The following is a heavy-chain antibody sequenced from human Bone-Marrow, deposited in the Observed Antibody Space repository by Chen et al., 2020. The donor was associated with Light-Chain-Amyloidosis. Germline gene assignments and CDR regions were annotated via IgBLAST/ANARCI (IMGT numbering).Heavy chain of an antibody. V-gene: IGHV5-51*01. CDR3: ARRRDGYNFDY. CDR1: GYTFPNYW. D-gene: IGHD5-12*01. CDR2: IYPDDSDA. Sequence: LMLSWGGSGYTFPNYWIGWVRQMPGKGLEWMGVIYPDDSDARYSPSFEGQVTISADKSITTAYLQWRSLKASDTAMYYCARRRDGYNFDYWGQGTLVTVSS. J-gene: IGHJ4*02.